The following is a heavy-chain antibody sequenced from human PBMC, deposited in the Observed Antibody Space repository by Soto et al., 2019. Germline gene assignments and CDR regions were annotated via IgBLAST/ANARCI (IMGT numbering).Heavy chain of an antibody. J-gene: IGHJ6*01. V-gene: IGHV1-69*12. D-gene: IGHD3-3*02. CDR2: IMLVFPTQ. CDR1: GGTFRTSA. CDR3: ARDKDRQLLGGNYYYVLDV. Sequence: QVQLVQSGAELKSPGSSGKFSCKPPGGTFRTSACSWFGKAPGQGLEGMGGIMLVFPTQDYAQKFKGRVTFTADESTGTSYMELNSLKYEDTAVYYCARDKDRQLLGGNYYYVLDVWGQGTTVTVSS.